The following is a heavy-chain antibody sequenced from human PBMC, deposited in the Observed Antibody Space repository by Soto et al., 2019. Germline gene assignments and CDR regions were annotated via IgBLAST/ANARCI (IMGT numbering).Heavy chain of an antibody. J-gene: IGHJ4*02. Sequence: SETLSLTCTVSGGSVSSGSYYWSWIRQPPGKGLEWIGYIYYSGSTNYNPSLKSRVTISVDTSKNQFSLKLSSVTAADTAVYYCARDFSGGYDFWSGYQYWGQGTLVTVSS. V-gene: IGHV4-61*01. CDR2: IYYSGST. CDR1: GGSVSSGSYY. CDR3: ARDFSGGYDFWSGYQY. D-gene: IGHD3-3*01.